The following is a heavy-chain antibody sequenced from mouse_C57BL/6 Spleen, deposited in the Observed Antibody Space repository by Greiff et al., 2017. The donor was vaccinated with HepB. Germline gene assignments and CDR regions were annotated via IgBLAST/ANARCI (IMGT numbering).Heavy chain of an antibody. CDR3: ARARGSSFYYYAMDS. J-gene: IGHJ4*01. Sequence: VQLQQSDAELVKPGASVKISCKVSGYTFTDHTIHWMKQRPEQGLEWIGYIYPRDGSTKYNEKFKGKATLTADKSSSTAYMQLNSLTSEDSAVYFCARARGSSFYYYAMDSWGQGTSVTVSS. CDR2: IYPRDGST. CDR1: GYTFTDHT. V-gene: IGHV1-78*01. D-gene: IGHD1-1*01.